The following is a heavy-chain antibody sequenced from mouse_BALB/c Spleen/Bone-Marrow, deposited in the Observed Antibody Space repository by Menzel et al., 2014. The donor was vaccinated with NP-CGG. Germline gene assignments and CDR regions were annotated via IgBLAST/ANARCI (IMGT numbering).Heavy chain of an antibody. J-gene: IGHJ2*01. CDR2: IDPSDSET. Sequence: QVHLQQPGPQVVRPGASVKISCKASGYSFTSYWMHWVKQRPGQGLEWIGMIDPSDSETRLNQKFKDKATLTVDKSSSTAYMQLSSPTSEDSAVYYCARVGLRLPYYFDYWGQGTTLTVSS. CDR1: GYSFTSYW. V-gene: IGHV1S127*01. CDR3: ARVGLRLPYYFDY. D-gene: IGHD1-2*01.